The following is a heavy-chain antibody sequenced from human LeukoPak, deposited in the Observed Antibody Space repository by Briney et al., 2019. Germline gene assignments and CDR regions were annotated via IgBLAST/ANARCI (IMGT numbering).Heavy chain of an antibody. Sequence: ASVKVSCKASGYTFTDYYYIHWVRQAPGQGLEWMGWLNPKSGDTNYAQKFQSRVTVTRDTSISTAYMELSRLRSDDTAVYYCARPSSTDYVWGQGTQVTVSS. J-gene: IGHJ4*02. D-gene: IGHD2-2*01. V-gene: IGHV1-2*02. CDR3: ARPSSTDYV. CDR1: GYTFTDYY. CDR2: LNPKSGDT.